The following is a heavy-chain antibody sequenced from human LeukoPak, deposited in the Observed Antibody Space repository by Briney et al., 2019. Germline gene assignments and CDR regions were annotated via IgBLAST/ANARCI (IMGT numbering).Heavy chain of an antibody. J-gene: IGHJ5*02. CDR1: GGSISSSSYY. CDR2: IYYSGST. Sequence: PSETLSLTCTVSGGSISSSSYYWGWIRQPPGKGLEWIGSIYYSGSTYHNSSLKSRVTISVDTSKNQFSLKLSSVTAADTAVYYCARDRGFSGWFDPWGQGTLVTVSS. CDR3: ARDRGFSGWFDP. V-gene: IGHV4-39*07. D-gene: IGHD3-16*01.